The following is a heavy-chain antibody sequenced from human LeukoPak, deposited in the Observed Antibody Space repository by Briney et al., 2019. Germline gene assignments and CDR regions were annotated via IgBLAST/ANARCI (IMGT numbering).Heavy chain of an antibody. CDR2: INPNSGGT. Sequence: ASVKVSCKASGYTFTGYYMHWVRQAPGQGLEWMGWINPNSGGTNYAQKFQGRVTMTRDTSISTAYMELSRLRSDYTAVYYCARVGASGYCSGGSCYSGSWGQGTLVTVSS. CDR3: ARVGASGYCSGGSCYSGS. CDR1: GYTFTGYY. J-gene: IGHJ4*02. D-gene: IGHD2-15*01. V-gene: IGHV1-2*02.